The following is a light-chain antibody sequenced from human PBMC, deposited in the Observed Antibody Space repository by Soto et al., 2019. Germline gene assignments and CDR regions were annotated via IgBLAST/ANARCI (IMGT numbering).Light chain of an antibody. CDR3: QHYDGSPRT. CDR1: QSVRSNY. J-gene: IGKJ2*01. CDR2: GVF. Sequence: ETVLTQSPGTVSLSPGERATLSCTTSQSVRSNYLAWYQQKPGQAPRLLIYGVFSRAAGIPDRFSGSGSGTDFTLTISRLDPEDSAVYYCQHYDGSPRTFGRGTKLEI. V-gene: IGKV3-20*01.